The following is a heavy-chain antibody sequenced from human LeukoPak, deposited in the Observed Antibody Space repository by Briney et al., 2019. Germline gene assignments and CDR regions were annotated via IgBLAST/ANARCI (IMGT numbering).Heavy chain of an antibody. CDR1: GFTVNSNY. J-gene: IGHJ4*02. V-gene: IGHV3-53*01. Sequence: GGCLRLSCAASGFTVNSNYMSWVRQDPGKGLEWVSVIYSGGSTYYGDSVKGRFTISRDNSKNTLYLQMNSLRAEDTAVYYCAREDGIAAAGAPGAFDYWGQGTLVTVSS. CDR2: IYSGGST. CDR3: AREDGIAAAGAPGAFDY. D-gene: IGHD6-13*01.